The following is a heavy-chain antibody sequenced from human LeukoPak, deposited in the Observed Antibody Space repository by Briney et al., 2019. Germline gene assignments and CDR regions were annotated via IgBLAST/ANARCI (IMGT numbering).Heavy chain of an antibody. CDR3: ARAAAGTSIGDYFDY. V-gene: IGHV4-30-2*01. J-gene: IGHJ4*02. CDR1: GGSISSGGYS. CDR2: IYHSGST. Sequence: SETLSLTCAVSGGSISSGGYSWSWIRQPPGKGLEWIGYIYHSGSTYYNPSLKSRVTISVDRSKNQFSLKLSSVTAADTAVYYCARAAAGTSIGDYFDYWGQGTLVTVSS. D-gene: IGHD6-13*01.